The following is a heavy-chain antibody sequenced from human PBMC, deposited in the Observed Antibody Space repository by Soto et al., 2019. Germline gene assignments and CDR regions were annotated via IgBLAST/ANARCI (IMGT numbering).Heavy chain of an antibody. CDR3: ARDYGGRSYWYFDL. J-gene: IGHJ2*01. D-gene: IGHD4-17*01. V-gene: IGHV4-31*03. CDR1: GGSISSGGYY. CDR2: IYYSGST. Sequence: QVQLQESGPGLVKPSQTLSLTCTVSGGSISSGGYYWSWIRQHPGKGLEWIGYIYYSGSTYYNPSLMSRVTXXVXTSXNQFSLKLSSVTAADTAVYYCARDYGGRSYWYFDLWGRGTLVTVSS.